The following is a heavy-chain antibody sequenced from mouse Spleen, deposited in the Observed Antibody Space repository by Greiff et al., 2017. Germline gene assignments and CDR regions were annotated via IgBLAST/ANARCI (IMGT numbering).Heavy chain of an antibody. J-gene: IGHJ4*01. CDR3: ASTTIRETAMDH. CDR2: IDPANGNT. CDR1: GFNIKDTY. V-gene: IGHV14-3*02. D-gene: IGHD1-1*01. Sequence: LVESGAELVKPGASVKLSCTASGFNIKDTYMHWVKQRPEQGLEWIGRIDPANGNTKYDPKFQGKATITADTSSNTAYLQLSSLTSEDTAVYYCASTTIRETAMDHWCQGTSVPVPS.